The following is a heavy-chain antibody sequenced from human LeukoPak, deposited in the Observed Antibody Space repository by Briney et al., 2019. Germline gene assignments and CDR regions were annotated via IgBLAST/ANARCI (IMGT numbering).Heavy chain of an antibody. CDR2: ISSSGSTI. CDR3: ARVGVITLLDYFDY. CDR1: GFTFSDYY. D-gene: IGHD3-22*01. Sequence: PGGSLRLSCAASGFTFSDYYMSWIRQAPGKGLVWVSYISSSGSTIYYADSVKGRFTISRDNAKNSLYLQMNSLRAEDTAVYYCARVGVITLLDYFDYWGQGTLVTVSS. V-gene: IGHV3-11*04. J-gene: IGHJ4*02.